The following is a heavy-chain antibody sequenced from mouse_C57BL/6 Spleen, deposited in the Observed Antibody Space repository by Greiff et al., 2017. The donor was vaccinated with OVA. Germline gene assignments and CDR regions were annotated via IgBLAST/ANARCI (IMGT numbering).Heavy chain of an antibody. J-gene: IGHJ1*03. V-gene: IGHV5-9-1*02. D-gene: IGHD2-4*01. CDR1: GFTFSSYA. Sequence: EVQVVESGEGLVKPGGSLKLSCAASGFTFSSYAMSWVRQTPEKRLEWVAYISSGGDYIYYADTVKGRFTISRENARNTLYLQMSSLKSEDTAMYYCTRDDYDVHWYFDVWGTGTTVTVSS. CDR3: TRDDYDVHWYFDV. CDR2: ISSGGDYI.